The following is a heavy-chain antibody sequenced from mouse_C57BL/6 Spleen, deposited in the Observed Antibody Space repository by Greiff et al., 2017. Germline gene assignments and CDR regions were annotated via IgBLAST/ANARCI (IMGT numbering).Heavy chain of an antibody. CDR1: GYTFTSYT. V-gene: IGHV1-4*01. CDR2: INPSSGYT. D-gene: IGHD1-1*01. J-gene: IGHJ2*01. CDR3: ARRTVVQYYFDY. Sequence: QVQLKQSGAELARPGASVKMSCKASGYTFTSYTMHWVKQRPGQGLEWIGYINPSSGYTKYNQKFKDKATLTADKSSSTAYMQLSSLTSEDSAVYYCARRTVVQYYFDYWGQGTTLTVSS.